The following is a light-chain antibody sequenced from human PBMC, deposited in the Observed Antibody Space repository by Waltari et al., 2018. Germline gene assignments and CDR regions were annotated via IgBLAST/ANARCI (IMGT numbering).Light chain of an antibody. Sequence: SLELTQPISVSVALGQTATISCGETIGSKYVHWYQQKPGRAPVLVIYRDDNRPPGISGRFSGSNSGKTATLTISRAQAGDEAEYYCQVWDSSTALYVFGTGTKVTVL. CDR3: QVWDSSTALYV. J-gene: IGLJ1*01. V-gene: IGLV3-9*01. CDR1: IGSKY. CDR2: RDD.